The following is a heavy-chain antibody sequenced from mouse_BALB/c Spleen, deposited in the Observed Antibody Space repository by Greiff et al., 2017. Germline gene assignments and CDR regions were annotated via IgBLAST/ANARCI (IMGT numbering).Heavy chain of an antibody. CDR2: IWSGGST. CDR1: GFSLTSYG. J-gene: IGHJ4*01. V-gene: IGHV2-4-1*01. CDR3: ASNDIYYGNGNAMDY. Sequence: VQLQQSGPGLVQPSQSLSITCTVSGFSLTSYGVHWVRQSPGKGLEWLGVIWSGGSTDYTAAFISRLSISKDNSKSQVFFKMNSLQADDTAIYYCASNDIYYGNGNAMDYGGQGTSVTVSA. D-gene: IGHD2-1*01.